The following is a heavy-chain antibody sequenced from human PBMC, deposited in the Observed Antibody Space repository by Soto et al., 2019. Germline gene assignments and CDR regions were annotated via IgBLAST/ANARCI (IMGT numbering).Heavy chain of an antibody. V-gene: IGHV3-9*01. Sequence: GGSLRLSCAASGFTFDDYAMHWVRQAPGKGLEWVSGISWNSGSIGYADSVKGRFTISRDNAKNSLYLQMNSLRAEDTALYYFPKGQYYAFWSGYSNPIPDAFDIWGQGTMVTVSS. CDR1: GFTFDDYA. CDR3: PKGQYYAFWSGYSNPIPDAFDI. J-gene: IGHJ3*02. CDR2: ISWNSGSI. D-gene: IGHD3-3*01.